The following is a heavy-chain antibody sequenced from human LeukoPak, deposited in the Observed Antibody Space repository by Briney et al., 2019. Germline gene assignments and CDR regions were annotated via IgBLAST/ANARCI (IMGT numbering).Heavy chain of an antibody. V-gene: IGHV3-73*01. D-gene: IGHD2-2*01. CDR3: TRWDCTTTGCYPFDY. CDR1: GFTFSGSA. J-gene: IGHJ4*02. Sequence: GGTLKLSCAASGFTFSGSAIHWVRQASGKGLEWVGRIRDKANSYATAYIASVKGRFTISRDDSKNTAYLQMSSLKTEDTAVYYCTRWDCTTTGCYPFDYWGQGTLVTVSS. CDR2: IRDKANSYAT.